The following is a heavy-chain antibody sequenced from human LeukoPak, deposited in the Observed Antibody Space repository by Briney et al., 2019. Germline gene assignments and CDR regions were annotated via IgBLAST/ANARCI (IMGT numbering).Heavy chain of an antibody. J-gene: IGHJ6*02. Sequence: GGSLRLSCAASGFTFSSYAMSWVRQAPGKGLEWVSAISGSGGSTYYADSVKGRFTISRDNSKNTLYLQMNSLRAEDTAVYYCAKPYCSGGSCYEAYYYGMDVWGQGTTVTVSS. D-gene: IGHD2-15*01. V-gene: IGHV3-23*01. CDR1: GFTFSSYA. CDR3: AKPYCSGGSCYEAYYYGMDV. CDR2: ISGSGGST.